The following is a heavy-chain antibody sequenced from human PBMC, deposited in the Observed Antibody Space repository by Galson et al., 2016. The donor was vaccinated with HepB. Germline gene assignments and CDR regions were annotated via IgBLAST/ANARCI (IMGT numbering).Heavy chain of an antibody. Sequence: ETLSLTCTVSRGSLNNYYWSWIRQSAGRGLEWIGRIYSSGSTIYNPSLESRVTMSLDTSKNQFSLKLNSVTAADTAVYFCAGDSGIQDLPKWFDPLGQGTLLTVSS. J-gene: IGHJ5*02. CDR3: AGDSGIQDLPKWFDP. CDR2: IYSSGST. CDR1: RGSLNNYY. D-gene: IGHD1-1*01. V-gene: IGHV4-4*07.